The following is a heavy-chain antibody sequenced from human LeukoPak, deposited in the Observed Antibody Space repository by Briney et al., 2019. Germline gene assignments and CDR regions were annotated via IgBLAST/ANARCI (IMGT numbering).Heavy chain of an antibody. Sequence: GGSLRLSCAASGFTFSSYAMSWVRQAPGKGLEWVSAISGSGGSTYYADSVRGRFTISRDNSKNTLYLQMNSLRAEDTAVYYCAKLPQGGWYYFDYWGQGTLVTVSS. D-gene: IGHD6-19*01. J-gene: IGHJ4*02. CDR2: ISGSGGST. CDR1: GFTFSSYA. V-gene: IGHV3-23*01. CDR3: AKLPQGGWYYFDY.